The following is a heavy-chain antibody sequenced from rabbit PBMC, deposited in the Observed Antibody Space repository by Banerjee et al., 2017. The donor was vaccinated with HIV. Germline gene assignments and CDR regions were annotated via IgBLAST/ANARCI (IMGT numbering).Heavy chain of an antibody. D-gene: IGHD1-1*01. CDR1: GFSFSNKYV. V-gene: IGHV1S43*01. CDR2: IYTDSDGT. J-gene: IGHJ4*01. CDR3: AKESGGGYWDL. Sequence: QEQLEESGGDLVKPEGSLTLTCTASGFSFSNKYVMCWVRQAPGKGLELIACIYTDSDGTWYASWVNGRFTITRSTSLNTVTLQMTSLTGADTATYFCAKESGGGYWDLWGPGTLVTV.